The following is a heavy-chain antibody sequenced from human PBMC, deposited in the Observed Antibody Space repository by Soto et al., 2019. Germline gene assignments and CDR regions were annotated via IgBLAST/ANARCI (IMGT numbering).Heavy chain of an antibody. CDR1: GGSISSGGYY. D-gene: IGHD3-22*01. CDR3: AGGGGAGGFGRYYDSSGSPAFDI. V-gene: IGHV4-31*03. Sequence: SETLSLTCTVSGGSISSGGYYWSWIRQHPGKGLEWIGYIYYSGSTYYNPSLKSRVTISVDTSKNQFSLKLSSVTAAEPPVYYCAGGGGAGGFGRYYDSSGSPAFDIWGQGTMVTVSS. CDR2: IYYSGST. J-gene: IGHJ3*02.